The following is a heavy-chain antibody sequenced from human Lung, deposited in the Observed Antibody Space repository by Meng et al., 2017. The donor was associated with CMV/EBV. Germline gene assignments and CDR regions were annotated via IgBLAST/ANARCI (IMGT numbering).Heavy chain of an antibody. CDR3: AKENYDSSGDDAFDI. J-gene: IGHJ3*02. D-gene: IGHD3-22*01. V-gene: IGHV4-39*07. CDR2: IYYSGST. CDR1: GGSISSSSYY. Sequence: SETLSLXXTVSGGSISSSSYYWGWIRQPPGKGLEWIGSIYYSGSTYYNPSLKSRVTISVDTSKNQFSLKLSSVTAADTAVYYCAKENYDSSGDDAFDIWGQGTMVTVSS.